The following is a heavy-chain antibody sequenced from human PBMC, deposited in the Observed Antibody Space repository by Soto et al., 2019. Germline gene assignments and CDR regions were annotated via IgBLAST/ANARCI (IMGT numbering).Heavy chain of an antibody. CDR1: GGTFSSYA. CDR2: IIPIFGTA. D-gene: IGHD3-22*01. V-gene: IGHV1-69*13. J-gene: IGHJ4*02. CDR3: ARWRVLQDYYDSSGYYQFDY. Sequence: SVKVSCKASGGTFSSYAISWVRQAPGQGLEWMGGIIPIFGTANYAQKFQGRVTITADESTSTAYMELSSLRSEDTAVYYCARWRVLQDYYDSSGYYQFDYWGQGTLVTVSS.